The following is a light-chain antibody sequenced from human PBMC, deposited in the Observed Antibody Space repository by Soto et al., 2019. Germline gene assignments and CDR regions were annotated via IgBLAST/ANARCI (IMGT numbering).Light chain of an antibody. V-gene: IGKV3-15*01. CDR1: QSVSSN. CDR3: QQYNNWLT. Sequence: EIVMTQSPATLSVSPGERATLSCRASQSVSSNLAWYQQKPGQAPRLLIYGASTRATGIPARFSGSGSGTEFTLTISSLSYEDFAVYYCQQYNNWLTFGGGTKVETK. CDR2: GAS. J-gene: IGKJ4*01.